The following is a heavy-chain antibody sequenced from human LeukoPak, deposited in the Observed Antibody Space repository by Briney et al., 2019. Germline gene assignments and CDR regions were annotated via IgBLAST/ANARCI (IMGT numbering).Heavy chain of an antibody. CDR2: ISAYNGNT. V-gene: IGHV1-18*01. CDR1: GYTFTSYG. D-gene: IGHD3-10*01. J-gene: IGHJ4*02. Sequence: ASVKVSCKASGYTFTSYGISWSRQAPGQGLEWMGWISAYNGNTNYAQKLQGRVTMTTDTSTSTAYMELRSLRSDDTAVYYCAVGYYYGSGSVSVDYWGQGTLVTVSS. CDR3: AVGYYYGSGSVSVDY.